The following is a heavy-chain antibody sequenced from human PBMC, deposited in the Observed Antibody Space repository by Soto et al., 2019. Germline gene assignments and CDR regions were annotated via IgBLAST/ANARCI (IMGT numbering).Heavy chain of an antibody. J-gene: IGHJ4*02. CDR2: ISHDERTT. CDR1: GFTFSNYW. V-gene: IGHV3-74*03. CDR3: ARGGASHAHPPDH. Sequence: LILSCAASGFTFSNYWMDWIRQAPGKGLVWVSRISHDERTTTYADSVKGRFTISRDNAKNTVFLEMKSLRAEDTAVYYCARGGASHAHPPDHWGQGTLVTVSS. D-gene: IGHD2-8*01.